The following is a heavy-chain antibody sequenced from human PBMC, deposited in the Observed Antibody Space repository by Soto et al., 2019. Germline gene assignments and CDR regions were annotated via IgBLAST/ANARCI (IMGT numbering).Heavy chain of an antibody. Sequence: QVQLVQSGAEVKKPGSSVKVSCKASGGTFSSYAITWVRQAPGQGLEWMGGIIPIFGTENYAQKFQARVTITADEFTSTAYMELSSLRSEDTAVYYCARDRGPSSGYYPYWFDSWGQGTLVTVSS. CDR3: ARDRGPSSGYYPYWFDS. J-gene: IGHJ5*01. CDR2: IIPIFGTE. CDR1: GGTFSSYA. V-gene: IGHV1-69*12. D-gene: IGHD3-22*01.